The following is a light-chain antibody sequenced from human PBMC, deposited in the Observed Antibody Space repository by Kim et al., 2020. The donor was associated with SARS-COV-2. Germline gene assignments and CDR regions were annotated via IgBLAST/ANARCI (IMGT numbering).Light chain of an antibody. CDR3: CSYAGRYTL. V-gene: IGLV2-11*03. Sequence: PGQSVTISCTGNSSDIGGYNFVSWYQQHPGKAPKLMIYHVDARPSGVPDRFSGSKSGNTASLTISGLQAEDEADYHCCSYAGRYTLFGGGTKLTVL. CDR1: SSDIGGYNF. CDR2: HVD. J-gene: IGLJ3*02.